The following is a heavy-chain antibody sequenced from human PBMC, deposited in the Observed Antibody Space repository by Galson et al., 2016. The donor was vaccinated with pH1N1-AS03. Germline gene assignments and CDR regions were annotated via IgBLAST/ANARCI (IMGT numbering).Heavy chain of an antibody. Sequence: SVKVSCKASAGTFATFAVRWVRQARGQGLEWMGGVIPPSGTTNYAQKFQGRVTITADESTDTAYMELSSLRSDDTAVYYCARDRYRDTSTDFYESAYWGQGTLLTFSS. D-gene: IGHD2/OR15-2a*01. CDR1: AGTFATFA. CDR3: ARDRYRDTSTDFYESAY. V-gene: IGHV1-69*13. J-gene: IGHJ4*02. CDR2: VIPPSGTT.